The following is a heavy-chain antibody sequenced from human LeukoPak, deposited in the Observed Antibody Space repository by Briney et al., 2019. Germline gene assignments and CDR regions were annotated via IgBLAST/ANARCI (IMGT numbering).Heavy chain of an antibody. CDR1: GFSFSTYS. V-gene: IGHV3-23*01. CDR3: AKGSYYDSSGSFYFDY. D-gene: IGHD3-22*01. J-gene: IGHJ4*02. Sequence: GGSLRLSCAASGFSFSTYSFSWVRQAPGKGLEWVSGISASGGDTFYADSVKGRFTISRDNSKNTLYVRVNSLGTEDTAAYYCAKGSYYDSSGSFYFDYWGQGTLVTVSS. CDR2: ISASGGDT.